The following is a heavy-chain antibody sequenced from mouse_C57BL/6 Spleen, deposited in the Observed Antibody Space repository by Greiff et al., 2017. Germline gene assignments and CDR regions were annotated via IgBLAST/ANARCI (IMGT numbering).Heavy chain of an antibody. CDR3: ARFYDYDVGYAMDY. CDR2: IYPGDGDT. D-gene: IGHD2-4*01. CDR1: GYAFSSSW. Sequence: QVQLQQSGPELVKPGASVKISCKASGYAFSSSWMNWVKQRPGKGLEWIGRIYPGDGDTNYNGKFKGKATLTADKSSSTAYMQLSSLTSEDAAVYFCARFYDYDVGYAMDYWGQGTSVTVSS. V-gene: IGHV1-82*01. J-gene: IGHJ4*01.